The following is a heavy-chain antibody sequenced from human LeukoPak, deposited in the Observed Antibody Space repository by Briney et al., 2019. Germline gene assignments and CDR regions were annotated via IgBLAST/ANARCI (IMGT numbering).Heavy chain of an antibody. Sequence: ASVKVSCKASGYTFTNCYIHWVRQAPGQGLEWMGLINPGGANTNYAQNFQGRVTMTRDTSTSTVYMELSSLRSEDTAVYYCARARGVVGTTNYYYYYYMDVWGKGTTVTVSS. CDR3: ARARGVVGTTNYYYYYYMDV. CDR1: GYTFTNCY. D-gene: IGHD3-10*01. J-gene: IGHJ6*03. V-gene: IGHV1-46*01. CDR2: INPGGANT.